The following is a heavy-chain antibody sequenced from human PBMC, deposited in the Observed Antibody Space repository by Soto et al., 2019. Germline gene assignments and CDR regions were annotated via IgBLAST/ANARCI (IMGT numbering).Heavy chain of an antibody. Sequence: GGSLRLSCAASGCPFSNYIMNWVRQAPGKGLEWVSAISGTGGNTYYADSVKGRFTISRDNSKNTLYLQMSSLRAADTAIYYCAKVPLSLKFYDYWGQGTQVTISS. V-gene: IGHV3-23*01. J-gene: IGHJ4*02. CDR3: AKVPLSLKFYDY. CDR2: ISGTGGNT. CDR1: GCPFSNYI.